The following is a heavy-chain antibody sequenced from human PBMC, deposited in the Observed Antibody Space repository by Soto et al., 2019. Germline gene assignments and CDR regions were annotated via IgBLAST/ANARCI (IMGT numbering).Heavy chain of an antibody. J-gene: IGHJ4*02. D-gene: IGHD3-22*01. V-gene: IGHV4-59*12. CDR3: ARDPSNSSGYKLYLDF. CDR1: GGSISSYY. CDR2: IYYSGST. Sequence: SETLSLTCTVSGGSISSYYWSWIRQPPGKELQYIGYIYYSGSTNYNPSLKSRVTISDDTSTNQFSLTLTSVTAADTAVYYCARDPSNSSGYKLYLDFWGQGTPVTVSS.